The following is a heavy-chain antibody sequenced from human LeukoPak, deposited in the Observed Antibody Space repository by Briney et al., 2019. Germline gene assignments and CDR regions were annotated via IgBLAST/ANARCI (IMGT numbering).Heavy chain of an antibody. Sequence: PGGSLRLSRAASGFTFSSYGMHWVRQAPGKGLEWVAVISYDGTNEKYADSVKGRFTISRDNSKNTLYLHMNSLRAEDTALYYCAKEADTAIVNWGQGTLVTVSS. CDR1: GFTFSSYG. CDR3: AKEADTAIVN. D-gene: IGHD5-18*01. CDR2: ISYDGTNE. V-gene: IGHV3-30*18. J-gene: IGHJ4*02.